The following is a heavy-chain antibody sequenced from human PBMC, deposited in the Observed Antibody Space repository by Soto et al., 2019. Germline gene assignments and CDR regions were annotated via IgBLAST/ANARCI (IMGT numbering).Heavy chain of an antibody. V-gene: IGHV1-69*08. CDR1: GGTFSSYT. J-gene: IGHJ3*02. D-gene: IGHD4-17*01. Sequence: QVQLVQSGAEVKKPGSSVKVSCKASGGTFSSYTISWVRQAPGQXXEWXGRIIPILGIANYAQKFQGRVTITADKSTSTAYMXLXSLRSXDTAVXYXXRDXDYGDYVAAPDAFDIWGQGTMVTVSS. CDR2: IIPILGIA. CDR3: XRDXDYGDYVAAPDAFDI.